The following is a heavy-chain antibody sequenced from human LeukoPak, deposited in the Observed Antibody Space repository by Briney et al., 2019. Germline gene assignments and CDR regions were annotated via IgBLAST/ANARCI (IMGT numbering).Heavy chain of an antibody. CDR3: ARGFYYYYMDV. Sequence: ASVKVSCKASGYTFASYDINWVRQATGQGLEWMGWMNPNSGDTGYAQNFQGRVTMTRDTSISTAYMELSGLRSEDTAVYYCARGFYYYYMDVWGKGTTVTISS. CDR2: MNPNSGDT. V-gene: IGHV1-8*01. J-gene: IGHJ6*03. CDR1: GYTFASYD.